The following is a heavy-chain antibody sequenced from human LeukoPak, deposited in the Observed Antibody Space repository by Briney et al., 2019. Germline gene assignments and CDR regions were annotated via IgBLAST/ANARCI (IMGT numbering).Heavy chain of an antibody. V-gene: IGHV3-21*01. Sequence: PGGSLRLSCAASGFTFIGYNMNWVRQAPGKGLEWVSSISSSSAYVYYADSVKGRFTISRDNAKNSLYLQMNSLRAEDTAVYYCAHVLSTVTTGGVSDIWGQGTMVTVSS. J-gene: IGHJ3*02. CDR2: ISSSSAYV. D-gene: IGHD4-17*01. CDR1: GFTFIGYN. CDR3: AHVLSTVTTGGVSDI.